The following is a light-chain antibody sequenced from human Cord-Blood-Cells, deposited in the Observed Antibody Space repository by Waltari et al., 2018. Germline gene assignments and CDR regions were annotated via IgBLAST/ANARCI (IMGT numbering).Light chain of an antibody. CDR3: QTWGTGIVV. Sequence: QLVLTQSPSASASLGASVTLTCTLSSGHSSYAIAWHQQQPGKGPRYLMKLNSDGSHSKGDGIPDRFSGSSSGAERYLTISSLQSEDEADYYCQTWGTGIVVFGGGTKLTVL. CDR1: SGHSSYA. CDR2: LNSDGSH. J-gene: IGLJ2*01. V-gene: IGLV4-69*01.